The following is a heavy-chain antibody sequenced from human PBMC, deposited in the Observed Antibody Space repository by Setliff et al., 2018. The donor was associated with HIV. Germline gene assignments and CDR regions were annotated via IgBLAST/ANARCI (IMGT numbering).Heavy chain of an antibody. Sequence: SETLSLTCTVSAGSIRSSTYYWAWIRQPPGKGLEWIGTIYYSGSTYYNPSLKSRATISVDMCKNQFSLRLSSVTAADTAVYYCIIAYSSGWLAPMGFDSWGQGTLVTVSS. J-gene: IGHJ4*02. CDR3: IIAYSSGWLAPMGFDS. CDR2: IYYSGST. V-gene: IGHV4-39*01. D-gene: IGHD6-19*01. CDR1: AGSIRSSTYY.